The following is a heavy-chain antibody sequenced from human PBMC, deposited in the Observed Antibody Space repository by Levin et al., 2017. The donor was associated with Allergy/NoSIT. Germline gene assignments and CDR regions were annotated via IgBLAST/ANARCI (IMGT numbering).Heavy chain of an antibody. Sequence: SVKVSCKASGGTFSSYTISWVRQAPGQGLEWMGRIIPILGIANYAQKFQGRVTITADKSTSTAYMELSSLRSEDTAVYYCARDRVGDYGDYSVLSVRRYYYYYMDVWGKGTTVTVSS. D-gene: IGHD4-17*01. CDR2: IIPILGIA. CDR1: GGTFSSYT. V-gene: IGHV1-69*04. J-gene: IGHJ6*03. CDR3: ARDRVGDYGDYSVLSVRRYYYYYMDV.